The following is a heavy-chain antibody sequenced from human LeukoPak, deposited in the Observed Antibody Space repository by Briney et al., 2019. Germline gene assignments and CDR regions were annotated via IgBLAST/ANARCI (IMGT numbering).Heavy chain of an antibody. D-gene: IGHD2-15*01. V-gene: IGHV4-38-2*02. CDR1: GYSISSGYY. CDR3: ARGYCSGGSCFSYYYYYYMDV. Sequence: SETLSLTCTVSGYSISSGYYWGWIRQPPGKGLEWIGSIYHSGSTYYNPSLKSRVTISVDTSKNQFSLKLSSVTAADTAVYYCARGYCSGGSCFSYYYYYYMDVWGKGTTVTVSS. J-gene: IGHJ6*03. CDR2: IYHSGST.